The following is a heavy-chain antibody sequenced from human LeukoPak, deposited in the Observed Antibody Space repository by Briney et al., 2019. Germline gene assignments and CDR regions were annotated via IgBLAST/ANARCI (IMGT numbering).Heavy chain of an antibody. V-gene: IGHV3-23*01. CDR3: AKRRDFWSGYYEYMDV. CDR1: GFTFSSYA. CDR2: ISGSGGST. J-gene: IGHJ6*03. D-gene: IGHD3-3*01. Sequence: PGGSLRLSCAASGFTFSSYAMSWVRQAPGKGLEWVSAISGSGGSTYNADSVKGRFTIFRDNSKNTLYLQMNSLRAEDTAVYYCAKRRDFWSGYYEYMDVWGKGTTVTVSS.